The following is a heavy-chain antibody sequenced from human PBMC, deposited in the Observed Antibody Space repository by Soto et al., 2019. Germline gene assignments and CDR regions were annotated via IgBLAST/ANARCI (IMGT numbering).Heavy chain of an antibody. V-gene: IGHV1-2*02. CDR2: INPKSGAT. J-gene: IGHJ6*02. CDR3: VYYCAKSNYGGDDYFQYGLDF. Sequence: ASVKVSCKAAGYRFTGYGLHWVRQAPGQGLQWMGWINPKSGATDYAQKFQGRVTMTREMSTNTAYLELSGLRSDDTADDTAVYYCAKSNYGGDDYFQYGLDFCGPAPTVTV. D-gene: IGHD2-21*02. CDR1: GYRFTGYG.